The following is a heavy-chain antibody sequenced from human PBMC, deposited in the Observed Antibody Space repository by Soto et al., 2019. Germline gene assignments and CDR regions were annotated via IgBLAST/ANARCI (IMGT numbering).Heavy chain of an antibody. CDR2: IYYSGST. CDR1: GYSISSGYY. V-gene: IGHV4-38-2*01. CDR3: ARHLTILGVAPLDS. D-gene: IGHD3-3*01. J-gene: IGHJ5*01. Sequence: SETLSLTCAVSGYSISSGYYWGWIRQPPGRGLEWIGSIYYSGSTYYNPSLKSRVTISVDTSKTQFSLKLNSVTAADTAVYYCARHLTILGVAPLDSWGQGPPVTVSA.